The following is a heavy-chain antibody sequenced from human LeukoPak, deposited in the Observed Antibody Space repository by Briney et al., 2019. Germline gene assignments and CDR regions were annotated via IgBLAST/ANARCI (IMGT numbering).Heavy chain of an antibody. CDR3: ARDAHNYYDSSGYYY. CDR2: ISAYNGNT. V-gene: IGHV1-18*01. D-gene: IGHD3-22*01. J-gene: IGHJ4*02. Sequence: VASVKVSCKASGYTFTSYGISWVRQAPGQGLEWMGWISAYNGNTNYAQKLQGRVTMTTDTSTSTAYMELRSLRSDDTAVYYCARDAHNYYDSSGYYYWGQGTLVTVSS. CDR1: GYTFTSYG.